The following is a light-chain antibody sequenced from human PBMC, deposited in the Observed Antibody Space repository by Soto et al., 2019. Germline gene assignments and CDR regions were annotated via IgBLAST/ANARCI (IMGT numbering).Light chain of an antibody. CDR2: DVS. Sequence: QSALTQPASVSGSPGQSITISCTGTSSDVGAYNYVSWYQQHPGKVPKLMIYDVSDRPSGVSNRFSGSKSGNTASLTISGLQAEDEADYYCSSFTRSNAYVFGTGTQLTV. CDR3: SSFTRSNAYV. CDR1: SSDVGAYNY. J-gene: IGLJ1*01. V-gene: IGLV2-14*03.